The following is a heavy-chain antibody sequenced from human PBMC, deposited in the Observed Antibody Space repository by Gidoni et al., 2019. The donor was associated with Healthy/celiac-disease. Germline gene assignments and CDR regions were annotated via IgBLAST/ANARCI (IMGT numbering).Heavy chain of an antibody. CDR3: AKVVLWIGYGMDV. D-gene: IGHD2-2*03. CDR1: GVTFSSYA. Sequence: EVQLLECGGGLVQPGGSLRLSCGAAGVTFSSYAMSWVRRGPGKGLEWVSAISGSGGSTYYADSVKGRFTISRDNSKNTLYLQMNSLRAEDTAVYYCAKVVLWIGYGMDVWGQGTTVTVSS. CDR2: ISGSGGST. J-gene: IGHJ6*02. V-gene: IGHV3-23*01.